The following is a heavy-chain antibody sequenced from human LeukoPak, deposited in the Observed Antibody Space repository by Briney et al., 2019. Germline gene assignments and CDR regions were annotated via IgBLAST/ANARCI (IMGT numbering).Heavy chain of an antibody. J-gene: IGHJ4*02. CDR3: ARDVDWLSEYAFEY. V-gene: IGHV1-2*02. D-gene: IGHD3-9*01. CDR2: INPNSGGT. CDR1: GYTFTSYD. Sequence: ASVKVSCKAFGYTFTSYDINWGGQAPGQGLGWRGGINPNSGGTNYAQKFQGRVTMTRDTSISTASMGLSRRTAGDTAVCYCARDVDWLSEYAFEYWGQGTLVTVSS.